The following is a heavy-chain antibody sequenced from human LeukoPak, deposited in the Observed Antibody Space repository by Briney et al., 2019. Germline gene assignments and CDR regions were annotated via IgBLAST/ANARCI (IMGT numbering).Heavy chain of an antibody. CDR2: IYPGDSGT. CDR3: ARVGQSAQWLVRSGFDY. Sequence: GESLKISCKGSGYSFTSYWIGWVRQMPGKGLEWMGIIYPGDSGTRYSSSFQGQVTISADKSISTAYLQWSSLKASDTAMYYCARVGQSAQWLVRSGFDYWGQGTLVTVSS. D-gene: IGHD6-19*01. V-gene: IGHV5-51*01. J-gene: IGHJ4*02. CDR1: GYSFTSYW.